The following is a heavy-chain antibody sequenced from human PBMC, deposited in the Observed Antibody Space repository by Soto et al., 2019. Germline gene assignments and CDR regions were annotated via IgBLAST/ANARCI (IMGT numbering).Heavy chain of an antibody. Sequence: QVPLVESGGGVVQPGRSLRLSCATSGFTFSSYGMHWVRQAPGKGLERVSFIWYDGGNTYYADSVKGRFTISRDNSKHTLYLQRNSLRAEDTAVYYCARQDCSSTNCYGRQGYSGLDVWGQGTTVTVSS. V-gene: IGHV3-33*01. CDR2: IWYDGGNT. CDR3: ARQDCSSTNCYGRQGYSGLDV. J-gene: IGHJ6*02. CDR1: GFTFSSYG. D-gene: IGHD2-2*01.